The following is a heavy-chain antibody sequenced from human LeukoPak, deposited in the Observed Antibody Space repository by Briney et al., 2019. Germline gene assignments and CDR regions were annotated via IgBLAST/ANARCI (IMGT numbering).Heavy chain of an antibody. Sequence: SETLSLTCTVSGYSISSGYYWGWIRQPPGKGLEWIGSIYHSGTTYYNPSLKSRVTISLDTSKNQFSLKLSSVTAADTAVYYCAREESSSWYVDYWGQGTLVTVSS. CDR1: GYSISSGYY. CDR3: AREESSSWYVDY. V-gene: IGHV4-38-2*02. CDR2: IYHSGTT. J-gene: IGHJ4*02. D-gene: IGHD6-13*01.